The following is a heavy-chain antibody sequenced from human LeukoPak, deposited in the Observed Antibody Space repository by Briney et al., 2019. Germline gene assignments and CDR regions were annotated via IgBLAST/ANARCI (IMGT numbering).Heavy chain of an antibody. D-gene: IGHD1-26*01. Sequence: PGGSLRLSCAGSGFTFSNYPIDWVRQAPGKWPEWVAAISHDGINKYYADSVKGRFTMSRDNSKNMLFLQMNSLRDEDTAVYYCVRDNPIVGETSLDYWGQGTLVTVSS. CDR1: GFTFSNYP. CDR2: ISHDGINK. V-gene: IGHV3-30-3*01. CDR3: VRDNPIVGETSLDY. J-gene: IGHJ4*02.